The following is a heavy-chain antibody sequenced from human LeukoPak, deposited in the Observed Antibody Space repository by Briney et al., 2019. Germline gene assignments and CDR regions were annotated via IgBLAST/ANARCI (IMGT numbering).Heavy chain of an antibody. J-gene: IGHJ3*02. CDR1: GGSISSSSYY. D-gene: IGHD6-19*01. V-gene: IGHV4-39*07. Sequence: SETLSLTCTVSGGSISSSSYYWGWIRQPPGKGLEWIGSIYYSGSTYYNPSLKSRVTISVDTSKNQFSLKLSSVTAADTAVYYCARGRGYGSGWYEPFDIWGQGTMVTVSS. CDR2: IYYSGST. CDR3: ARGRGYGSGWYEPFDI.